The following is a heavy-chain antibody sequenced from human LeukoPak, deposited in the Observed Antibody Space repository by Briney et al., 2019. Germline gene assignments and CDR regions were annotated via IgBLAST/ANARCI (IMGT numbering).Heavy chain of an antibody. D-gene: IGHD1-26*01. CDR1: EFTFSSYG. CDR2: ISYDGSNK. CDR3: AKYSGSYPDP. J-gene: IGHJ5*02. V-gene: IGHV3-30*18. Sequence: PGGSLRLSCAATEFTFSSYGMHWVRQAPGKGLEWVAVISYDGSNKYYADSVKGRFTISRDNSKNTLYLQMNSLRAEDTAVYYCAKYSGSYPDPWGQGTLVTVSS.